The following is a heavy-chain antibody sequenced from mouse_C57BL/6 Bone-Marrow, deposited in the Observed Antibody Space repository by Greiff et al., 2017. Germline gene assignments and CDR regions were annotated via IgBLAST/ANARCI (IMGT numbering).Heavy chain of an antibody. D-gene: IGHD3-2*02. V-gene: IGHV1-82*01. CDR3: ARGGSSGPFAY. Sequence: VKLMESGPELVKPGASVKISCKASGYAFSSSWMNWVKQRHGKGLEWIGRIYPGDGDTNYNGKFKGKATLTADKSSSTAYMQLSSLTSEDSAVYFCARGGSSGPFAYWGQGTLVTVSA. J-gene: IGHJ3*01. CDR2: IYPGDGDT. CDR1: GYAFSSSW.